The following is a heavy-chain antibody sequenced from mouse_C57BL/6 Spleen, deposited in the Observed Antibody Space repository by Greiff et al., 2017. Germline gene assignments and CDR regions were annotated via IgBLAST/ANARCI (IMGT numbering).Heavy chain of an antibody. J-gene: IGHJ2*01. V-gene: IGHV3-6*01. CDR2: ISYDGSN. CDR3: ARDKGGNYPFDY. Sequence: EVKLQESGPGLVKPSQSLSLTCSVPGYSITSGYYWNWIRQFPGNKLEWMGYISYDGSNNYNPSLKNRISTTRDTSKNQFFLKLNSVTTEDTATYYCARDKGGNYPFDYWGQGTTLTVSS. CDR1: GYSITSGYY. D-gene: IGHD2-1*01.